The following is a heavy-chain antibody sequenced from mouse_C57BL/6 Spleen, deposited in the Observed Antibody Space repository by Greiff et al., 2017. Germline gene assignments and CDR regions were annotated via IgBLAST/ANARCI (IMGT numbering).Heavy chain of an antibody. CDR3: AKYGNYGAMDY. Sequence: VHLVESGAELVKPGASVKMSCKASGYTFTTYPIEWMKQNHGKSLEWIGNFHPYNDDTKYNEKFKGKATLTVEKSSSTVYLELSRLTSDDSAVYYCAKYGNYGAMDYWGQGTSVTVSS. CDR2: FHPYNDDT. CDR1: GYTFTTYP. V-gene: IGHV1-47*01. D-gene: IGHD2-1*01. J-gene: IGHJ4*01.